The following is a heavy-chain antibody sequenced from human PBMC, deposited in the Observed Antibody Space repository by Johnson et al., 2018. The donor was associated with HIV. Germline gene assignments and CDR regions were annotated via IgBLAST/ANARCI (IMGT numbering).Heavy chain of an antibody. CDR1: GFTFSDYY. D-gene: IGHD6-25*01. CDR2: IYSGGST. J-gene: IGHJ3*02. CDR3: AKDRGDGVAARRRSAFDI. V-gene: IGHV3-66*01. Sequence: MLLVESGGGLVKPGGSLRLSCAASGFTFSDYYMSWIRQAPGKGLEWVSVIYSGGSTYYADSVQGRFTISRDNSKNTLYLQMNSLRAEDTAVYYCAKDRGDGVAARRRSAFDIWGQGTMVTVSS.